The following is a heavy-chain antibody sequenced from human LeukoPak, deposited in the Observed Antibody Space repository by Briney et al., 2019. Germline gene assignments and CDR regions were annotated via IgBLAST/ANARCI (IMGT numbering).Heavy chain of an antibody. J-gene: IGHJ4*02. V-gene: IGHV4-59*01. CDR3: ARAVVTAGGPYYFDY. CDR1: GGSISSYY. CDR2: IYYSGST. D-gene: IGHD2-21*02. Sequence: SETLSLTCTVSGGSISSYYWSWIRQPPGKGLEWIGYIYYSGSTNYNPSLKSRVTISVDTSKNQFSLKLSSVTAADTAVYYCARAVVTAGGPYYFDYWGQGTLATVSS.